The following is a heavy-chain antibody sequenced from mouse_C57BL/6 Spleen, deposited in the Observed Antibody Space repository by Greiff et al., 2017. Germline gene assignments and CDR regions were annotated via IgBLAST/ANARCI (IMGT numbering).Heavy chain of an antibody. D-gene: IGHD2-5*01. J-gene: IGHJ3*01. CDR2: IGPSDSYT. V-gene: IGHV1-69*01. CDR3: ARRGDYSNPWFAY. CDR1: GYTFTSYW. Sequence: QVQLQQPGAELVMPGASVKLSCKASGYTFTSYWMHLVKQRPGQGLVWIGEIGPSDSYTNYNPKFKDKSTLTVDTSSSTAYMQLSSLTSEDSAVYYCARRGDYSNPWFAYWGQGTLVTVSA.